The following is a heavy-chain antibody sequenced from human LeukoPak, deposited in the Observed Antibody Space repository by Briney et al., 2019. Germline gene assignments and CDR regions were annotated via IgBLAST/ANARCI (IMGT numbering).Heavy chain of an antibody. V-gene: IGHV4-4*09. Sequence: PPETLSLTPTVPEGAMSGYYGSWGGRPPGKELEWIGYIYTSGSTNYNPSLKSRVTISVDTSKNQFSLKLSSVTAADTAVYYCARHMFYAGRRYYYMDVWGKGTTVTVSS. D-gene: IGHD3-10*02. CDR2: IYTSGST. CDR1: EGAMSGYY. J-gene: IGHJ6*03. CDR3: ARHMFYAGRRYYYMDV.